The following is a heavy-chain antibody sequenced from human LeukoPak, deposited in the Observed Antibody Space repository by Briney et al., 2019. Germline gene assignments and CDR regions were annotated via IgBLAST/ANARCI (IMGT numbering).Heavy chain of an antibody. CDR1: LDSTTSNF. CDR2: IHRSGSP. CDR3: AREILGGFTPGAY. V-gene: IGHV4-4*02. D-gene: IGHD3-10*01. J-gene: IGHJ4*02. Sequence: RSETLSLTCTVSLDSTTSNFWSWVRHPPGKGLEWIGEIHRSGSPNYNPSLQSRVTISIDRSRNQIALELSSVTAADTAVYYCAREILGGFTPGAYWGQGTLVTVSS.